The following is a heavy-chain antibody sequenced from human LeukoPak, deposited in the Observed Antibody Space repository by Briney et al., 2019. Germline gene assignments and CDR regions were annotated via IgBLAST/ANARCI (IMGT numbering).Heavy chain of an antibody. D-gene: IGHD3-16*01. Sequence: PGRSLRLSCAASGFTFSSYSIHWVRQAPGKGLEWVAVISYDGSNKYYADSVKGRFTISRDNSKNTLYLEMNSLRTEDTAVYYCGKGGLQPRNWYFALWGLGTRVTVSS. CDR2: ISYDGSNK. V-gene: IGHV3-30*18. J-gene: IGHJ2*01. CDR1: GFTFSSYS. CDR3: GKGGLQPRNWYFAL.